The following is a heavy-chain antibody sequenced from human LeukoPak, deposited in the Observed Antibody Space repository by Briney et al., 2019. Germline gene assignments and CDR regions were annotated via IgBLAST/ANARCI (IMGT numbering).Heavy chain of an antibody. D-gene: IGHD1-26*01. CDR3: ARDAYSGSYSYYFDY. J-gene: IGHJ4*02. Sequence: SVKVSCKASGYTFTGYYMHWVRQAPGQGLEWMGRINPNSGGTNYAQKFQGRVTMTRDTSISTAYMELSRLRSDDTAVYYCARDAYSGSYSYYFDYWGQGTLVTVSS. V-gene: IGHV1-2*06. CDR2: INPNSGGT. CDR1: GYTFTGYY.